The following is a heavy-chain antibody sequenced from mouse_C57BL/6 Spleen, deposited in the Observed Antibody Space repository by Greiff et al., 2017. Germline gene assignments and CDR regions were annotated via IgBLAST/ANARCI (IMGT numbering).Heavy chain of an antibody. J-gene: IGHJ1*03. CDR3: ARQGSHWYFDV. CDR1: GFTFSSYG. Sequence: DVKLVESGGDLVKPGGSLKLSCAASGFTFSSYGMSWVRQTPDKRLEWVATISSGGSYTYYPDSVKGRFTISRDNAKNTLYLQKSSLKSEDTAMYYCARQGSHWYFDVWGTGTTVTVSS. V-gene: IGHV5-6*02. CDR2: ISSGGSYT.